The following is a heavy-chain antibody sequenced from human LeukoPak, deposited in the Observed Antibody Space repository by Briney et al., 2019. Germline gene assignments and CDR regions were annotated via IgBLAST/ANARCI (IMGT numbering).Heavy chain of an antibody. Sequence: PSETLSLTCTVSGGSISSYYWSWIRQPAGKGLEWIGRIYISGSTNYNPSLKSRVTMSVDTSKNQFSLKLSSVTAADTAVYYCARVDYDFWSGSYYYYYYMDVWGKGTTVTVSS. CDR2: IYISGST. CDR3: ARVDYDFWSGSYYYYYYMDV. J-gene: IGHJ6*03. V-gene: IGHV4-4*07. CDR1: GGSISSYY. D-gene: IGHD3-3*01.